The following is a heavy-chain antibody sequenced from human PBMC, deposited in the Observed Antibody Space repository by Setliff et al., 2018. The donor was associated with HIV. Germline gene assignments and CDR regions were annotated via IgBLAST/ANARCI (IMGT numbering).Heavy chain of an antibody. CDR2: IGRGGDT. CDR1: GFTFRTFA. Sequence: GGSLRLSCVASGFTFRTFAMHWVRQAPGKGLEWVSGIGRGGDTYYLGSVKGRFTISRENAKNSLYLQMNSLTAGDTAVYFCAGIGDYSISGVAFHIWGQGTMVT. D-gene: IGHD4-4*01. V-gene: IGHV3-13*04. J-gene: IGHJ3*02. CDR3: AGIGDYSISGVAFHI.